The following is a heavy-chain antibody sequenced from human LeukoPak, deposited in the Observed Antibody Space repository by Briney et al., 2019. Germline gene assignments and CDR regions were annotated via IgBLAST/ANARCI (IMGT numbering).Heavy chain of an antibody. J-gene: IGHJ3*02. CDR3: ARGGHSGYDAFDI. Sequence: PGGSLRLSCAASGFTFTNYNMNWVRQAPGKGLEWVLSISSGSTYIYYADSVKGRFTISRDNAKNSLYLQLNSLRAEDTAVYYCARGGHSGYDAFDIWGQGTMVTVSS. V-gene: IGHV3-21*01. CDR2: ISSGSTYI. CDR1: GFTFTNYN. D-gene: IGHD5-12*01.